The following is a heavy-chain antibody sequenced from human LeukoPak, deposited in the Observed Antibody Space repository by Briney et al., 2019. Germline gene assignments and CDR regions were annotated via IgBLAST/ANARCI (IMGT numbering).Heavy chain of an antibody. Sequence: AMXWVGQAPGKGLEGVSAISGSGGSTYYADSVKGRFTISRDNSKKTLYMQMNSLRAEDTAVYYCAKGAVDTAMVPFDYWGQGTLVTVSS. CDR1: A. CDR2: ISGSGGST. D-gene: IGHD5-18*01. CDR3: AKGAVDTAMVPFDY. V-gene: IGHV3-23*01. J-gene: IGHJ4*02.